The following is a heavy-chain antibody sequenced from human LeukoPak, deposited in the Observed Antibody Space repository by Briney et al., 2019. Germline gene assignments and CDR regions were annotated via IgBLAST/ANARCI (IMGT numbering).Heavy chain of an antibody. D-gene: IGHD5-18*01. Sequence: GGSLRLSCAVSGFSFRTYSMNWVRQAPGKGLEWVSTITGDSTYISYADSVRGRFTISRDNAKSSLYLQMNSLRVEDTALYDCERDCESGYSYGLCWGQGTLVTVSS. J-gene: IGHJ4*02. V-gene: IGHV3-21*01. CDR3: ERDCESGYSYGLC. CDR2: ITGDSTYI. CDR1: GFSFRTYS.